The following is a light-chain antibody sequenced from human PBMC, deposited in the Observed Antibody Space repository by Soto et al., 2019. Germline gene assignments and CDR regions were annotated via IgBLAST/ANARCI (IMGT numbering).Light chain of an antibody. CDR1: QSVSSSY. CDR3: QQYGSSP. Sequence: EIVLTQSPGTLSLSPGERATLSCRASQSVSSSYLAWYQQKPGQAPRLLIYGASSRATGIPDRFSGSGSGTDFTLTISRLEPKDFAVYYCQQYGSSPFGGGTKVEIK. CDR2: GAS. V-gene: IGKV3-20*01. J-gene: IGKJ4*01.